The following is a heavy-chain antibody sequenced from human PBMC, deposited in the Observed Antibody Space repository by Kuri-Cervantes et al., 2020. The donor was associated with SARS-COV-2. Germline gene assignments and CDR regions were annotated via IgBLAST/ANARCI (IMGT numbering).Heavy chain of an antibody. CDR1: GGSFSGYY. V-gene: IGHV4-34*01. Sequence: SQTLSLTCAVYGGSFSGYYWSCIRQPPGKGLEWIGEINHSGSTNYNPSLKSRVTISVDTSKNQFSLKLSSVTAADTAVYYCARGQARLRGWFDPWGQGTLVTVSS. CDR2: INHSGST. D-gene: IGHD6-25*01. J-gene: IGHJ5*02. CDR3: ARGQARLRGWFDP.